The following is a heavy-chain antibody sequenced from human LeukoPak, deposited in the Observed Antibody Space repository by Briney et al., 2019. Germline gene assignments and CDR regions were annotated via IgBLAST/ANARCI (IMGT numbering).Heavy chain of an antibody. Sequence: SETLSLTCTVSGGSISSYYWSWIRQPAGKGLEWIGRIYSTGSIKYSPSLESRLTMSLDTSKDQFSLKLTSVTAADTAVYYCARGVVVAGLRYYFDSWGQGSLVSVSS. V-gene: IGHV4-4*07. J-gene: IGHJ4*02. CDR1: GGSISSYY. D-gene: IGHD6-19*01. CDR3: ARGVVVAGLRYYFDS. CDR2: IYSTGSI.